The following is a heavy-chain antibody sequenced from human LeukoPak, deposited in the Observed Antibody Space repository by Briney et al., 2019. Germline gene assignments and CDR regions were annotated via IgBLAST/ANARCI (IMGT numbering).Heavy chain of an antibody. D-gene: IGHD6-19*01. V-gene: IGHV1-46*01. CDR1: GYTFTSYY. J-gene: IGHJ4*02. CDR3: ARDAPGQWLIGVYRFDY. CDR2: INPSGGST. Sequence: ASVKVSCKASGYTFTSYYMHWVRQAPGQGLEWMGIINPSGGSTSYAQKFQGRVTMTRDTSTSTVYMELSSLRSEDTALYYCARDAPGQWLIGVYRFDYWGQGTLVTVSS.